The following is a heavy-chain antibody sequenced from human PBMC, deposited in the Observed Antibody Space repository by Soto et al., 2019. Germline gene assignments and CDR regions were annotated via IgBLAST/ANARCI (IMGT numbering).Heavy chain of an antibody. CDR3: ASSWRGSSYSFDY. D-gene: IGHD6-13*01. Sequence: GGSLRLSCAASGFTFSSYGMHWVRQAPGKGLEWVAVIWYDGSNKYYADSVKGRLTISRDNSKNTLYLQMNSLRAEDTAVYYCASSWRGSSYSFDYWGQGTLVTVSS. V-gene: IGHV3-33*01. J-gene: IGHJ4*02. CDR1: GFTFSSYG. CDR2: IWYDGSNK.